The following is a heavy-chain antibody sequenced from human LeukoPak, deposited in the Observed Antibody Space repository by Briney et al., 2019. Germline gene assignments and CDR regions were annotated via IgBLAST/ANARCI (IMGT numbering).Heavy chain of an antibody. D-gene: IGHD3-10*01. CDR1: GFTFSSYS. CDR3: ARAGRGSGSYIWFDP. Sequence: GGSLRLSCAASGFTFSSYSMNWVRQAPGKGLEWVSSISSSSSYIYYADSVKGRFTISRDNAKNSLYLQMNSLRAEDTAVYYCARAGRGSGSYIWFDPWGQGTLVTVSS. V-gene: IGHV3-21*01. J-gene: IGHJ5*02. CDR2: ISSSSSYI.